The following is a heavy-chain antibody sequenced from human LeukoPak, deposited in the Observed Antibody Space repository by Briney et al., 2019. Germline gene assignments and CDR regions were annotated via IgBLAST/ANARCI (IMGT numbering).Heavy chain of an antibody. V-gene: IGHV3-11*01. CDR2: ISSSGSSK. D-gene: IGHD3-9*01. Sequence: GGSLRLSCAASGFTFRDYYMSWIRQAPGKGLQRLSYISSSGSSKKYADSVKGRFTISRDNAKNSLYLQMNSLRAEDTAVYYCVRSGILTGYFDYWGQGTLVTVSS. J-gene: IGHJ4*02. CDR1: GFTFRDYY. CDR3: VRSGILTGYFDY.